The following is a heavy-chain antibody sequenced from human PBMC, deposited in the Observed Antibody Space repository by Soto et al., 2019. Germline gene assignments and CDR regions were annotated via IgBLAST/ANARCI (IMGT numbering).Heavy chain of an antibody. D-gene: IGHD1-7*01. Sequence: GGSLRLSCAASGFTFSSYAMSWVRQAPGKGLEWVSAISGSGGSTYYADSVKGRFTISRDNSKNTLYLQMNSLRAEDTAVYYCAKDLQADNWNYPYSYYGMDVWGQGTTVTV. CDR1: GFTFSSYA. CDR2: ISGSGGST. V-gene: IGHV3-23*01. CDR3: AKDLQADNWNYPYSYYGMDV. J-gene: IGHJ6*02.